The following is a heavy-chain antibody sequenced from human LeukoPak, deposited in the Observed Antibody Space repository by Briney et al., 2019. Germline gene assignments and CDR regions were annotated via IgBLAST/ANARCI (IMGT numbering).Heavy chain of an antibody. J-gene: IGHJ4*02. Sequence: SETPSLTCAVYGGSFSGYYWSWIRQPPGKGLEWIGEINHSGSTNYNPSLKSRVTISVDTSKNQFSLKLSSVTAADTAVYYCASAGYSSSSFDYWGQGTLVTVSS. CDR2: INHSGST. CDR3: ASAGYSSSSFDY. V-gene: IGHV4-34*01. CDR1: GGSFSGYY. D-gene: IGHD6-6*01.